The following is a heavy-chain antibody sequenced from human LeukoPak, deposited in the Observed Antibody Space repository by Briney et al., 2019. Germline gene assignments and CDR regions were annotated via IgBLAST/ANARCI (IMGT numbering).Heavy chain of an antibody. Sequence: SETLSLTCTVSGGSISSYYWSWIRQPPGKGLEWIGYIYYSGSTNYNPSLKSRVTISVDTSKNQFSLRLSSVTAADTAVYYCARHFLGASYMDVWGKGTTVTVSS. J-gene: IGHJ6*03. CDR3: ARHFLGASYMDV. D-gene: IGHD3-3*01. CDR1: GGSISSYY. V-gene: IGHV4-59*08. CDR2: IYYSGST.